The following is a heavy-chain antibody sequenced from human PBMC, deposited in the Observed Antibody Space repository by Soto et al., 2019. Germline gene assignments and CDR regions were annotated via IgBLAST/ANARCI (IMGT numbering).Heavy chain of an antibody. CDR3: AKVPASLKTFDY. J-gene: IGHJ4*02. CDR2: VSGNGAVT. V-gene: IGHV3-23*01. D-gene: IGHD2-2*01. Sequence: EVQLLDSGGCLAQPGGSLRLSCAASGFTFGNYAMNWVRQAPGKGLEWVSTVSGNGAVTYYADSVKGRFTISRDNSRSTLYLQMNNLRAEDTAIYFCAKVPASLKTFDYWGQGTLVTVSS. CDR1: GFTFGNYA.